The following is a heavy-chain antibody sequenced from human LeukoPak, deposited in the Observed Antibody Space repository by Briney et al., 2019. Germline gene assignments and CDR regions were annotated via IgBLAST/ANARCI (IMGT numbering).Heavy chain of an antibody. J-gene: IGHJ4*02. Sequence: SSETLSLTCTVSGGSISSGGYYWSWIRQHPGKGLEWIGYIYYSGSTYYNPSLKSRVTISVDTSKNQFSLKLSSVTAADTAVYYCARYYYDSSGYPTPAYWGQGTLVTVSS. D-gene: IGHD3-22*01. CDR1: GGSISSGGYY. V-gene: IGHV4-31*03. CDR2: IYYSGST. CDR3: ARYYYDSSGYPTPAY.